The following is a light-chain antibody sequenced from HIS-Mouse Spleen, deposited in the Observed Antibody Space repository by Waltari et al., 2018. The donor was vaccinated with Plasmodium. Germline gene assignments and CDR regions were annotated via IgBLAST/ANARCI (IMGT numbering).Light chain of an antibody. Sequence: SYELTQPPSVSVSPGQTARITCPGAALQKKYAYWYPQTSGQAPVLVIYEDSKRPSGIPERFSGSSSGTMATLTISGAQVEDEADYYCYSTDSSGNHRVFGGGTKLTVL. J-gene: IGLJ3*02. V-gene: IGLV3-10*01. CDR2: EDS. CDR1: ALQKKY. CDR3: YSTDSSGNHRV.